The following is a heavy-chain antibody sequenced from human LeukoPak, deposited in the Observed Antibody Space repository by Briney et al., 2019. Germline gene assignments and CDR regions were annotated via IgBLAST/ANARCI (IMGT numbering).Heavy chain of an antibody. J-gene: IGHJ4*02. CDR2: IYYSGST. CDR1: GGSISSSSYY. Sequence: SETLSLTCTVSGGSISSSSYYWGWIRQPPGKGLEWIGSIYYSGSTNYNPSLKSRVTISVDTSRNQFSLKLSSVTAADTAVYYCARGEVSIAAAVPYYFDYWGQGTLVTVSS. V-gene: IGHV4-39*07. D-gene: IGHD6-13*01. CDR3: ARGEVSIAAAVPYYFDY.